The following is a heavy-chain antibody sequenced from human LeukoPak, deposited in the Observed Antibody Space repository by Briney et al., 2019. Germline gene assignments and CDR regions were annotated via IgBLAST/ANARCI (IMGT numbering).Heavy chain of an antibody. CDR2: INPNSGGT. V-gene: IGHV1-2*02. Sequence: ASVKVSCKASGYTFTGYYMHWVRQAPGKGLEWMGWINPNSGGTNYAQKFQGRVTMTRDTSISTAYMELSRLRSDDTAVYYCAKTPGGKVAGTVYYYMDVWGKGTTVTVSS. J-gene: IGHJ6*03. CDR1: GYTFTGYY. CDR3: AKTPGGKVAGTVYYYMDV. D-gene: IGHD6-19*01.